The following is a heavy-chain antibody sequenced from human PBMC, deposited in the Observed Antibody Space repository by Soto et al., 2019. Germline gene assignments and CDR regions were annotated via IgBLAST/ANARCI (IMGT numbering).Heavy chain of an antibody. J-gene: IGHJ4*02. CDR1: GFTFSSYG. CDR2: ISYDGSNK. D-gene: IGHD2-15*01. CDR3: AKSLVRYGIVGSCYGIDY. Sequence: QSGGSLRLSCAASGFTFSSYGMHWVRQAPGKGLKWVAVISYDGSNKYYADSVKGRFTISRDNSKNTLYLQMNSLRAEDKAVYYCAKSLVRYGIVGSCYGIDYWGQGTLVNVSS. V-gene: IGHV3-30*18.